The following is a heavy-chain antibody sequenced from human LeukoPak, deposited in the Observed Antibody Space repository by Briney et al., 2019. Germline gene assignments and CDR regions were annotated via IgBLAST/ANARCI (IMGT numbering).Heavy chain of an antibody. Sequence: SVKVSCKASGGTFSSYAISWVRQAPGQGLEWMGRIIPIFGTANYAQKFQGRVTITTDESTSTAYMELSSLRSEDTAVYYCGRKAGDCGGGSCYSIDYWGQGTLVTVSS. CDR1: GGTFSSYA. D-gene: IGHD2-15*01. J-gene: IGHJ4*02. CDR3: GRKAGDCGGGSCYSIDY. V-gene: IGHV1-69*05. CDR2: IIPIFGTA.